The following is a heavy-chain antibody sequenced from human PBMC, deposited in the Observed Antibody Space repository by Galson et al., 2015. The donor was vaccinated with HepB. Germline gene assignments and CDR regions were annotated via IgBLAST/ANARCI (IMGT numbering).Heavy chain of an antibody. CDR1: GFTFSSYG. CDR3: ARDSASSGWYGDYYYYYGMDV. D-gene: IGHD6-19*01. Sequence: SLRLSCAASGFTFSSYGMHWVRQAPGKGLEWVAVISYDGSNKYYADSVKGRFTISRDNSKNTLYLQMNGLRAEDTAVYYCARDSASSGWYGDYYYYYGMDVWGQGTTVTVSS. V-gene: IGHV3-30*03. CDR2: ISYDGSNK. J-gene: IGHJ6*02.